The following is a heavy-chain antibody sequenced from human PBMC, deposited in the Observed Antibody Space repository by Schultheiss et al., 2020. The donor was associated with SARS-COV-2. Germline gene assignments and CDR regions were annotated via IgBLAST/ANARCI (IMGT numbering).Heavy chain of an antibody. J-gene: IGHJ4*02. V-gene: IGHV3-33*01. CDR1: GFTFSSYC. CDR2: IWYDGSNK. Sequence: GGSLRLSCAASGFTFSSYCMHWVRQAPGKGLEWVAVIWYDGSNKYYADSVKGRFTISRDNSKNTLYLQMYSLRAEDTAVYYCAREGASGVTTGFDYWGQGTLVTVSS. D-gene: IGHD4-17*01. CDR3: AREGASGVTTGFDY.